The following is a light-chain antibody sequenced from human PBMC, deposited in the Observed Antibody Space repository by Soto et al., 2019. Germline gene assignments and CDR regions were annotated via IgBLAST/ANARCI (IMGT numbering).Light chain of an antibody. CDR1: QSFRGL. CDR2: DAY. V-gene: IGKV3-11*01. Sequence: VLTQSPVTLSLSPGERATLSCRASQSFRGLLAWYQQKPGQAPRLLISDAYNRATGIPPRFSGSGSGTDVTLTISSLEPEDSAVYYCQQRHMWPITFGQGTRLEIK. CDR3: QQRHMWPIT. J-gene: IGKJ5*01.